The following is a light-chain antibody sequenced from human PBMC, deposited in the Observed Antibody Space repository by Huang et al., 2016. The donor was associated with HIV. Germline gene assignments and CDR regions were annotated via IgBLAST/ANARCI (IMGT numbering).Light chain of an antibody. V-gene: IGKV3-20*01. J-gene: IGKJ2*01. Sequence: EIVLTQCPGTLSLSPGERATLSCRASQIVSSNYWAWYQQKPGQAPRLLIYGASSRANGIPDRFSGSGAGTDATLTISRLGPEDFAVYYCQHYGSSPRYTFGQGTKLEIK. CDR2: GAS. CDR3: QHYGSSPRYT. CDR1: QIVSSNY.